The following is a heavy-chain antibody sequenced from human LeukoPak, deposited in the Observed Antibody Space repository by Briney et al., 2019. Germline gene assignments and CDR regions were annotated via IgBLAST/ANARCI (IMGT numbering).Heavy chain of an antibody. D-gene: IGHD3-22*01. CDR2: ISGSGSST. J-gene: IGHJ6*03. CDR3: ARKSSDNYYYYMDV. Sequence: GGSLRLSCAASGFTLGTYDMSWVRRAPGKGLEWVSGISGSGSSTYSADSVKGRFTISRDNAKNSLYLQMNSLRAEDTAVYYCARKSSDNYYYYMDVWGKGTTVTVSS. CDR1: GFTLGTYD. V-gene: IGHV3-23*01.